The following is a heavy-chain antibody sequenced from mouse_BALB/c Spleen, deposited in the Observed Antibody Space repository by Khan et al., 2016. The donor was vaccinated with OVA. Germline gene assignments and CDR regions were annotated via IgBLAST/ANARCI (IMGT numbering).Heavy chain of an antibody. J-gene: IGHJ2*01. CDR1: GYSFTGYF. D-gene: IGHD1-1*01. V-gene: IGHV1-20*01. CDR3: ARIYGSDFDY. Sequence: VQLQQSGPELVKPEASVKLSCKASGYSFTGYFMNWVLQSPDKSLEWIGRINRHIGETLYTHKFKGKSTFTVDESYSTAHLELRSLTSEDSAVYYCARIYGSDFDYWGQGTTVTVSS. CDR2: INRHIGET.